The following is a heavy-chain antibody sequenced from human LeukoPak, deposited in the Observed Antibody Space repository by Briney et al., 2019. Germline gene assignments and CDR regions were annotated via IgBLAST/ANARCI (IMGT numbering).Heavy chain of an antibody. Sequence: GGSLRLSCAACDFVLRHYAMHWVRPTTGKGLEFVSAISKSGDDTSYGNDVKGRFTISRDNIKNTVDLEMGSLRVDDTGIYYCARIPEYWGQGTVVTVSS. J-gene: IGHJ1*01. CDR2: ISKSGDDT. D-gene: IGHD2-2*01. CDR3: ARIPEY. V-gene: IGHV3-64*01. CDR1: DFVLRHYA.